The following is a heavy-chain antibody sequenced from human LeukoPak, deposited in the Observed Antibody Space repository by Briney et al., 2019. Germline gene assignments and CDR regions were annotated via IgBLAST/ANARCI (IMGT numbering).Heavy chain of an antibody. CDR3: VPTYFSDSSTFYPDY. CDR1: GFTFSDSA. J-gene: IGHJ4*02. V-gene: IGHV3-73*01. Sequence: GGSLRLSCAAFGFTFSDSAMHWVRQASGKGLEWVGRVRKKADNYATAYTASVKGRFTIPREDSKNTAYLQMNSLKTEDTALYYCVPTYFSDSSTFYPDYWGQGTLVTVSS. D-gene: IGHD3-22*01. CDR2: VRKKADNYAT.